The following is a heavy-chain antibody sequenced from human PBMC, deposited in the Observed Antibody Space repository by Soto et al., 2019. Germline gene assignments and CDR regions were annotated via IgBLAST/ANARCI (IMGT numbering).Heavy chain of an antibody. J-gene: IGHJ4*02. CDR2: ISTSSRTI. V-gene: IGHV3-48*02. Sequence: EVQLVESGGGLVQPGGSLRLSCAASGFTFSTYGMNWVRQAPGKGLEWVSYISTSSRTIYYADSVKGRFTISRDNAKNSLYLQMNSLRDEDTAVDYCARSYGWSSTSDYWGQGTLVTVFS. CDR1: GFTFSTYG. CDR3: ARSYGWSSTSDY. D-gene: IGHD6-19*01.